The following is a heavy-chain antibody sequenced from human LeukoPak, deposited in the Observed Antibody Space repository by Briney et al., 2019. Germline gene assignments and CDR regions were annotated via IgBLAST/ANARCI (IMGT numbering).Heavy chain of an antibody. CDR2: SKGERDGGTS. D-gene: IGHD3-10*01. CDR1: GFSFSDFW. CDR3: TTDWREYRMDV. Sequence: GGSLRLSCAASGFSFSDFWMSWVRQAPGKGLEWVGRSKGERDGGTSDYAAPMKGRFIISRADSRNTLYLQSDNMEIDDTGVYYCTTDWREYRMDVWGQGTMVIVSS. J-gene: IGHJ6*02. V-gene: IGHV3-15*01.